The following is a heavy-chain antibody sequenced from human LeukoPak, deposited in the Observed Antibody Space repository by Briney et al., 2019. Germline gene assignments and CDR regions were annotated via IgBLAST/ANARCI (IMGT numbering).Heavy chain of an antibody. V-gene: IGHV3-30*18. CDR1: GFTFSSYG. CDR3: AKEACGGSCYSDYFDY. Sequence: GTSLRLSCAASGFTFSSYGMHWVRQAPGKGLEWVAVSSYDGGTKYYADSVKGRFTISRDNSKDTLYLQMISLRAEDTAVYYCAKEACGGSCYSDYFDYWGQGTLVTVSS. CDR2: SSYDGGTK. D-gene: IGHD2-15*01. J-gene: IGHJ4*02.